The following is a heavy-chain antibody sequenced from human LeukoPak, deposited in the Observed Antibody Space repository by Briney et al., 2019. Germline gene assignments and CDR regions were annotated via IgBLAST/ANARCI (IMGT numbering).Heavy chain of an antibody. CDR1: GYTFTSYY. Sequence: ASVKVSCKASGYTFTSYYMHWVRQAPGQGLEWMGIINPTTGDTTYAQRFQGRLTMTRDMSTSTVYMELSSLTSEDTAVFYCARYGFSAVWQGGWHAFDIWGQGTVVTVSS. CDR2: INPTTGDT. CDR3: ARYGFSAVWQGGWHAFDI. J-gene: IGHJ3*02. D-gene: IGHD2-15*01. V-gene: IGHV1-46*01.